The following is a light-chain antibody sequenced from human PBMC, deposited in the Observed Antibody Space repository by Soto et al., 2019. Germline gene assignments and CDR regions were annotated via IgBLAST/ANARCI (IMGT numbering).Light chain of an antibody. CDR3: QQYNNWPPEIT. V-gene: IGKV3-15*01. Sequence: IVMTQSPATLSVSPGERATLSCRASQSVRSSLAWYQQKHGQPPRLLIYGAFTRATGIPARFSGSGSGTDFTLTISSLQSEDFAVYYCQQYNNWPPEITFGGGTKVEI. CDR2: GAF. J-gene: IGKJ4*01. CDR1: QSVRSS.